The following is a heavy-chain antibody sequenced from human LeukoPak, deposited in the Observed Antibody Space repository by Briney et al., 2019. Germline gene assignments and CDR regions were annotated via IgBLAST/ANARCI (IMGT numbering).Heavy chain of an antibody. CDR2: INDNGDGT. Sequence: GGSLRLSCAASGFTFSSYAMSWVRQAPGKGLKWVSTINDNGDGTYYADSVKGRFTISRDNSKNTLYLQMNSLRAEDTAVYYCAKNMEERRYYDILTGYYELDYWGQGTLVTVSS. CDR3: AKNMEERRYYDILTGYYELDY. V-gene: IGHV3-23*01. J-gene: IGHJ4*02. D-gene: IGHD3-9*01. CDR1: GFTFSSYA.